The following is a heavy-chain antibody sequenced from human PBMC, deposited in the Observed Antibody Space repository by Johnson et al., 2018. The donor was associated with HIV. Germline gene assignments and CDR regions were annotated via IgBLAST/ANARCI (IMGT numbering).Heavy chain of an antibody. D-gene: IGHD1-1*01. CDR1: GFTFSSYG. J-gene: IGHJ3*02. CDR3: ARVRPKGSFDI. Sequence: QVLLVESGGGVVQPGRSLRLSCVASGFTFSSYGMHWVRQTPGKGLEWVAVISYNGTNTWYADSVKGRFTISRDNSKNTMYLQMNSLRAEDTALYYCARVRPKGSFDIWGQGTMVTVSS. V-gene: IGHV3-30*03. CDR2: ISYNGTNT.